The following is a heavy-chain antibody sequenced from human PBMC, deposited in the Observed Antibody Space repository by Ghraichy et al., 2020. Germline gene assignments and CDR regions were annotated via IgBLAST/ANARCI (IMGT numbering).Heavy chain of an antibody. CDR1: GGSISSSSYY. CDR2: IYYSGST. V-gene: IGHV4-39*07. CDR3: ATTLCYSYSSGCRVPYYFDY. Sequence: SETLSLTCTVSGGSISSSSYYWGWIRQPPGKGLEWIGSIYYSGSTYYNPSLKSRVTISVDTSKNQFSLKLSSVTAAATAVYYCATTLCYSYSSGCRVPYYFDYWGQGTLVTVSS. D-gene: IGHD6-19*01. J-gene: IGHJ4*02.